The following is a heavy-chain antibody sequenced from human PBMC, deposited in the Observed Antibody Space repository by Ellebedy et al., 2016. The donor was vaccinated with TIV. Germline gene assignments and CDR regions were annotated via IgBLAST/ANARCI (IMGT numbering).Heavy chain of an antibody. Sequence: SVKVSCXASGGTFSSYAISWVRQAPGQGLEWMGGIIPIFGTANYAQKFQGRVTITADKSTSTAYMELSSLRSEDTAVYYCARVPHDYGVSIPRSGEGNWGQGTLVTVSS. CDR1: GGTFSSYA. CDR3: ARVPHDYGVSIPRSGEGN. CDR2: IIPIFGTA. J-gene: IGHJ4*02. V-gene: IGHV1-69*06. D-gene: IGHD4-17*01.